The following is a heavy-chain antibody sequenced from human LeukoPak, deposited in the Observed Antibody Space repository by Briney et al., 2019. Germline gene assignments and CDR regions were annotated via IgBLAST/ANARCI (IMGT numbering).Heavy chain of an antibody. CDR1: GGSISSGDYY. J-gene: IGHJ4*02. CDR3: ATYCSGGSCYFTFDY. V-gene: IGHV4-30-4*01. D-gene: IGHD2-15*01. Sequence: SETLSLTCTVSGGSISSGDYYWSWIRQPPGKGLEWIGYIYYSGSTYYNPSLKSRVTISVDTSKNQFSLKLSSVTAADTAVYYCATYCSGGSCYFTFDYWGQGTLVTVSS. CDR2: IYYSGST.